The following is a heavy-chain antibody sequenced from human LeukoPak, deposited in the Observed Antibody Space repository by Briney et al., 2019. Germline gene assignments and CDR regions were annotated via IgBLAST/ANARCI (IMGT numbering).Heavy chain of an antibody. CDR1: GGSMSPYH. Sequence: SETLSLTCTVSGGSMSPYHWGWIRQPPGKGLEWTEYIYYSGSTNYNPSLKSRVTISVDTSKNQFSLKLSSVTAADTAIYYCARAVSGRFDYWGQGTLVTVFS. J-gene: IGHJ4*02. CDR2: IYYSGST. V-gene: IGHV4-59*08. D-gene: IGHD6-19*01. CDR3: ARAVSGRFDY.